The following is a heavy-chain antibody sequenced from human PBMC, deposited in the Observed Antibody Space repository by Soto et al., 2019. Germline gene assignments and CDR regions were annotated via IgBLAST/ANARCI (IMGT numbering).Heavy chain of an antibody. Sequence: ASVKVSCKASGYTFTSYDINWVRQATGQGLEWMGWMNPNSGNTGYAQKFQGRVTMTRNTSISTAYMELSSLRSEDTAVYYCATVDPRCSRTSCYVGENYFDYWGQGTLVTVSS. CDR3: ATVDPRCSRTSCYVGENYFDY. V-gene: IGHV1-8*01. J-gene: IGHJ4*02. CDR2: MNPNSGNT. CDR1: GYTFTSYD. D-gene: IGHD2-2*01.